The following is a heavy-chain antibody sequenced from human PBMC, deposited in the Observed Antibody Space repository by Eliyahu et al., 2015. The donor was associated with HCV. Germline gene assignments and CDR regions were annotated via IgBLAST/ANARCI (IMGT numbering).Heavy chain of an antibody. D-gene: IGHD6-19*01. CDR3: ASCNVAVAGED. CDR1: GFTFSKXW. V-gene: IGHV3-7*01. Sequence: EVQLVESGGGLVQLGGSLXLSCXXSGFTFSKXWMTWVRQAPGKGLEWVANIKQXGSEQYYVDXVKGRFTISRDNARNSLYLQMNSLRVEDTAVYYCASCNVAVAGEDWGQGTLVTVSS. J-gene: IGHJ4*02. CDR2: IKQXGSEQ.